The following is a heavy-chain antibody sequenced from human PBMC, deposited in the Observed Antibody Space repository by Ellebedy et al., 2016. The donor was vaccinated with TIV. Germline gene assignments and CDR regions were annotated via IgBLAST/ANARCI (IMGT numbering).Heavy chain of an antibody. D-gene: IGHD4-17*01. Sequence: GGSLRLSCAASRFSFSSYWMSWVRQHPGKGLEWVANINQDGSDKYYVDSVKGRFTIARDNAKNSLYLQMGSLGVEDTAAYYCATDGSYGDYRSPTHAFVMWGQGTMVAVSS. CDR1: RFSFSSYW. J-gene: IGHJ3*02. V-gene: IGHV3-7*01. CDR2: INQDGSDK. CDR3: ATDGSYGDYRSPTHAFVM.